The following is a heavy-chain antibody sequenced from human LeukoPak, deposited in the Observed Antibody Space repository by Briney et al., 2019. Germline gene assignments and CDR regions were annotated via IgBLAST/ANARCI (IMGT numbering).Heavy chain of an antibody. CDR3: ARDYYGSRWFDP. D-gene: IGHD3-10*01. Sequence: SETLSLTCTVSGGSISSYYWSWIRQPPGKGLEWIGYIYYSGSTNYNPSLKSRVTISVDTSKNQFSLKLSSVTAADTAVYYCARDYYGSRWFDPWGQGTLVTVSS. CDR2: IYYSGST. J-gene: IGHJ5*02. V-gene: IGHV4-59*01. CDR1: GGSISSYY.